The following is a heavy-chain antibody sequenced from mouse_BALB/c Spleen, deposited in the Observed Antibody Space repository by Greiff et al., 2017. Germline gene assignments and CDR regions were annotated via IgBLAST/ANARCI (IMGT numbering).Heavy chain of an antibody. CDR3: TRFFGDYDSWFAY. D-gene: IGHD2-4*01. J-gene: IGHJ3*01. CDR2: IYTGNSDT. CDR1: GYSFTSYW. V-gene: IGHV1-5*01. Sequence: VQLQQSGTVLARPGASVKMSCTASGYSFTSYWMHWVKQRPGQGLEWLGAIYTGNSDTSYHQKFKGKAKLTAVTSTSTAYMELSSLTNEDSAVYYCTRFFGDYDSWFAYWGQGTLVTVSA.